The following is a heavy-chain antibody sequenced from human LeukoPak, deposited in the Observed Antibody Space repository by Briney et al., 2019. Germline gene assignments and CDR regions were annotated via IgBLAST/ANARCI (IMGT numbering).Heavy chain of an antibody. Sequence: SETLSLTCTVSGGSISSGGYCWSWLRQDPGKGLEWFVYIYYSGSTYYNPSLKSRPTISVDTSKDQFSLKLSSVTAADTAVYYCARDSGDYELDYWGQGTLVTVSS. D-gene: IGHD4-17*01. CDR2: IYYSGST. V-gene: IGHV4-31*03. CDR1: GGSISSGGYC. CDR3: ARDSGDYELDY. J-gene: IGHJ4*02.